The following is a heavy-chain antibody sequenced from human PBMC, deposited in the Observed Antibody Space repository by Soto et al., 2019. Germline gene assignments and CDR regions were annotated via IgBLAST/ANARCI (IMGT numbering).Heavy chain of an antibody. J-gene: IGHJ6*02. CDR3: ARDRPYGRDYYYGMDV. D-gene: IGHD1-26*01. V-gene: IGHV4-59*12. Sequence: SETLSLTCTVSGGSISSYYWSWIRQPPGKGLEWIGYIYYSGSTNYNPSLKSRVTISVDTSKNQFSLKLSSVTAADTAVYYCARDRPYGRDYYYGMDVWGQGTTVTSP. CDR1: GGSISSYY. CDR2: IYYSGST.